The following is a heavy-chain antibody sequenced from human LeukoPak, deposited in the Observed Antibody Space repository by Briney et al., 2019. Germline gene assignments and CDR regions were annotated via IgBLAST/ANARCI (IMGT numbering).Heavy chain of an antibody. CDR2: IYYSGST. CDR1: GDSISSYY. Sequence: SETLSLSCTVSGDSISSYYWSWVRQAPGKGLEWIGYIYYSGSTKYNPSPKRRVTTPAEESKNQSPLMLNSRTAADTTVFYCARTSSNRGFDNWGEGGLVTVSS. J-gene: IGHJ4*02. D-gene: IGHD6-13*01. CDR3: ARTSSNRGFDN. V-gene: IGHV4-59*01.